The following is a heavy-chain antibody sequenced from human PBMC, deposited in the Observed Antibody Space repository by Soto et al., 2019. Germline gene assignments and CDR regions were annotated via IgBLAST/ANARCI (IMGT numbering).Heavy chain of an antibody. V-gene: IGHV4-4*02. J-gene: IGHJ3*02. Sequence: QVQLQESGPGLVKPSGTLSLTCAVSGGSISSSNWWSWVRQPPGKGLEWIGEIYHSGSTNYNPSLKSRVTISVDKSKNQFSLKLSAVTAADTAVYYCARDSGSSWYKDAFDIWGLGTMVTVSS. D-gene: IGHD6-13*01. CDR2: IYHSGST. CDR3: ARDSGSSWYKDAFDI. CDR1: GGSISSSNW.